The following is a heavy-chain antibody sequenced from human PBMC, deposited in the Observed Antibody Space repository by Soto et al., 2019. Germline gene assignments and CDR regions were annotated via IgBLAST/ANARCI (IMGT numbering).Heavy chain of an antibody. CDR3: ARDGDFWGNNWFDP. J-gene: IGHJ5*02. CDR2: ISAYNGNT. V-gene: IGHV1-18*01. Sequence: ASVKVSCKASGYTFTSYGISWVRQAPGQGLEWMGWISAYNGNTNYAQRLQGRVTMTTDTSTSTAYMELRSLRSDDTAVYYCARDGDFWGNNWFDPWGQGTLVTVSS. D-gene: IGHD3-3*01. CDR1: GYTFTSYG.